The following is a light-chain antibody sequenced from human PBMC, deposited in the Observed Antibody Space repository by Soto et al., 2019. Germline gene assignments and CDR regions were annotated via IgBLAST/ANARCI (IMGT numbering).Light chain of an antibody. V-gene: IGLV3-21*02. CDR2: DDT. Sequence: SYELTQPPSMSVAPGQTARITCGGDNIGSKSLHWYQQKPGQAPVLVVYDDTDPPSGIPERFSGSNSANTATLTIRRVEGGDEADYYCQVWETGSDHPVFGGGTKLTVL. CDR3: QVWETGSDHPV. J-gene: IGLJ2*01. CDR1: NIGSKS.